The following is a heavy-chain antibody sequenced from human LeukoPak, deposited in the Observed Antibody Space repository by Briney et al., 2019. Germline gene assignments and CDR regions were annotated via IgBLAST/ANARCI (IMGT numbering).Heavy chain of an antibody. CDR1: GFTFSSYA. CDR3: ARTVSRRSGSWSLYYFDY. J-gene: IGHJ4*02. V-gene: IGHV3-23*01. D-gene: IGHD6-13*01. Sequence: GGSLRLSCAASGFTFSSYAMSWVRQAPGKGLEWVSAISGSGGSTYYADSVKGRFTISRDNSKNTLYLQMNSLRAEDTAVYYCARTVSRRSGSWSLYYFDYWGQGTLVTVSS. CDR2: ISGSGGST.